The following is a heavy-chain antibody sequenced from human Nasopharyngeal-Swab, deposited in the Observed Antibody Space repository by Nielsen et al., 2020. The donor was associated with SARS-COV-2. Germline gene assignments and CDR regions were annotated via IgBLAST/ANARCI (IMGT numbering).Heavy chain of an antibody. CDR3: VGSSWYGDYYYYYGMDV. V-gene: IGHV4-39*07. CDR1: GGSISSSSYY. D-gene: IGHD6-13*01. J-gene: IGHJ6*02. Sequence: SETLSLTCTVSGGSISSSSYYWGWIRHPPGKGLEWIGSIYYSGSTYYNPSLKSRVTISVDTSKNQFSLKLSSVTAADTAVYYCVGSSWYGDYYYYYGMDVWGQGTTVTVSS. CDR2: IYYSGST.